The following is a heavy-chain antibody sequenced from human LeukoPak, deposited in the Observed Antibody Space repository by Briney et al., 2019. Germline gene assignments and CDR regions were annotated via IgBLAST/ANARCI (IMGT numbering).Heavy chain of an antibody. Sequence: GGSLRLPCAASGFTVSSNIMSWVRQAPGKGLEWVSVIYSGGSTYYADSVKGRFTISGDNSKNTVYLQMNSLRAEDTAVYYCARDFLWGWAWAFDIWGQGTMVTVSS. CDR3: ARDFLWGWAWAFDI. CDR1: GFTVSSNI. CDR2: IYSGGST. D-gene: IGHD2/OR15-2a*01. J-gene: IGHJ3*02. V-gene: IGHV3-53*01.